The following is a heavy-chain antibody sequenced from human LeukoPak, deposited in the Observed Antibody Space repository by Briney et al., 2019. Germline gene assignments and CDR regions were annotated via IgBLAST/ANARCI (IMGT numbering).Heavy chain of an antibody. CDR1: GFTFSSYW. D-gene: IGHD3-10*01. J-gene: IGHJ4*02. Sequence: GGSLRLSCAASGFTFSSYWMHRVRQAPGKGLEWVSGIIGSGGDSYYADSVKGRFTISRDNAKKTLYLQINSLRVEDTAVYYCAKQDGSGSYSRDYFDYWGQGTLVTVSS. CDR2: IIGSGGDS. V-gene: IGHV3-23*01. CDR3: AKQDGSGSYSRDYFDY.